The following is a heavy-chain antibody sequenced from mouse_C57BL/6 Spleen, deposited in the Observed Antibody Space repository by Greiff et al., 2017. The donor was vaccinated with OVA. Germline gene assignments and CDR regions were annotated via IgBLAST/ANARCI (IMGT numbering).Heavy chain of an antibody. D-gene: IGHD2-12*01. CDR1: GFTFSSYT. CDR2: ISGGGGDT. Sequence: EVLLVESGGGLVKPGGSLKLSCAASGFTFSSYTMPWVRQTPEQRLEWVATISGGGGDTYYPDSVKGRFTLSRDNANNTPYLQMSSLTSEYAALYYGARHHRYCNYAMDYWGQGTSVTVSA. CDR3: ARHHRYCNYAMDY. V-gene: IGHV5-9*01. J-gene: IGHJ4*01.